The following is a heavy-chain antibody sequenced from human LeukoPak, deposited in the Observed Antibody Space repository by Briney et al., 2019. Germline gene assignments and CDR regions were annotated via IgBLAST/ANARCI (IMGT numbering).Heavy chain of an antibody. Sequence: ASVKVSCKASGYXFTSYYIHWVRQAPGQGREWMGIINASGGSTSNAQKFQGRVTMTRDTSTSTVYIELSSLRSEDTAVYYCARAGGIYFDYWGQGTLVTVSS. V-gene: IGHV1-46*01. CDR3: ARAGGIYFDY. CDR1: GYXFTSYY. CDR2: INASGGST. D-gene: IGHD3-16*01. J-gene: IGHJ4*02.